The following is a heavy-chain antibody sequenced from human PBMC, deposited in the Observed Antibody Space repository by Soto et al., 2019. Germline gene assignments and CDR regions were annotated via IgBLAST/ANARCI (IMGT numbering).Heavy chain of an antibody. V-gene: IGHV2-5*02. D-gene: IGHD3-3*01. CDR3: AHRVLRTVFGLVTTTAIYFDF. CDR1: GFSLTTGGVG. J-gene: IGHJ4*02. Sequence: QITLNESGPTQVKPRQTLTLTCTFSGFSLTTGGVGVGWIRQSPGKAPEWLALIYWDDDKRYSPSLKSRLTITKDTSKNQVVLTMADLDPADRATYYCAHRVLRTVFGLVTTTAIYFDFWGQGTPVAVSS. CDR2: IYWDDDK.